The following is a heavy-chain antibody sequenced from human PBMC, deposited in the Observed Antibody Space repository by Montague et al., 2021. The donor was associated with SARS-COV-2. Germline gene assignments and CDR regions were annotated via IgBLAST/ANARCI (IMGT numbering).Heavy chain of an antibody. CDR1: GGSISSSSYY. CDR3: ARQKMGSVTIFGVVVHDRLFDP. CDR2: IYYSGST. Sequence: SETLSLTCTVSGGSISSSSYYWGWIRQPPGKGLEWIGNIYYSGSTYYXXXLKSRVTITVDTSKNQFSLKLSSVTAADTAAYYCARQKMGSVTIFGVVVHDRLFDPWGQGTLVTVSS. V-gene: IGHV4-39*01. J-gene: IGHJ5*02. D-gene: IGHD3-3*01.